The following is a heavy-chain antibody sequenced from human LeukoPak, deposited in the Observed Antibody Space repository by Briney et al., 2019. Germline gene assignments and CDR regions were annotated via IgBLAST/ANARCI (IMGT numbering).Heavy chain of an antibody. Sequence: SETLSLTCTVSGGSISGYYWSWVRQSPGKGLGWVGYMDYRGRTNYNTSLKTRPTISVHTSTNQFSLKLSSVAAADTAVYYGARDHEEMDTTVWGQGTLVTVSS. D-gene: IGHD5-24*01. CDR3: ARDHEEMDTTV. J-gene: IGHJ4*02. CDR1: GGSISGYY. CDR2: MDYRGRT. V-gene: IGHV4-59*01.